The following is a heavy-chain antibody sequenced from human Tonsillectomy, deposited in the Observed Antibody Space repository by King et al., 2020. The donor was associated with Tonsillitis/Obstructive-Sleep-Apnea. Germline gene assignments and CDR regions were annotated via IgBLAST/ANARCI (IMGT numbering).Heavy chain of an antibody. CDR3: ARHKQLYSSPFVY. V-gene: IGHV1-2*02. CDR2: ISPNTGGT. Sequence: VQLVESGAEVKKPGASVKVSCKASGYSFSGYYMHWVRQAPGQGLEWMGWISPNTGGTKFAKKFQGRVTMTTDTSNSTAYMELSSLRFDDTAVYFCARHKQLYSSPFVYWGQGTLVTVSS. CDR1: GYSFSGYY. D-gene: IGHD3-22*01. J-gene: IGHJ4*02.